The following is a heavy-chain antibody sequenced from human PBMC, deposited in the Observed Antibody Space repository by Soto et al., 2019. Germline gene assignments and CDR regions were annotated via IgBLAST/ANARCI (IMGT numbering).Heavy chain of an antibody. CDR1: GGTFSSYA. CDR3: ARGDSSGWNWFDP. J-gene: IGHJ5*02. Sequence: QVQLVQSGAEVKKPGSSVKVSCKASGGTFSSYAISWVRQAPGQGLEWMGGIILIFGTANYAQKFQGRVAITADAXTSTAYMELSSLRSEDTAVYYCARGDSSGWNWFDPWGQGTLVTVSS. V-gene: IGHV1-69*12. D-gene: IGHD6-19*01. CDR2: IILIFGTA.